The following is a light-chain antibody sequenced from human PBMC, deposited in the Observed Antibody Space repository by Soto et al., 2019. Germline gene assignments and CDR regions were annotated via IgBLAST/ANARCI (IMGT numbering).Light chain of an antibody. CDR3: QQYDSSRWT. Sequence: DIQMTQSPSTLSASVGDGVTITCRASQNISVWLAWYQQRPGKAPKFLIYDASSLETGVPSRFSGSGSGTEFTLTIRSLQPDDFATYYCQQYDSSRWTFGQGTKVEIK. CDR1: QNISVW. CDR2: DAS. J-gene: IGKJ1*01. V-gene: IGKV1-5*01.